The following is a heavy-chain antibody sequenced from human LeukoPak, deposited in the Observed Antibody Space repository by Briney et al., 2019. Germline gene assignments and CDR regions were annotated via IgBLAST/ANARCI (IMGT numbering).Heavy chain of an antibody. V-gene: IGHV3-11*01. D-gene: IGHD3-10*01. J-gene: IGHJ6*02. CDR2: ISSSGSTI. CDR1: GFTVSDYY. Sequence: PGGSLRLSCAASGFTVSDYYMSWIRQAPGKGLEWVSYISSSGSTIYYADSVKGRFTISRDNAKNSLYLQMNSLRAEDTAVYYCARGSWVRGVGEFDYYYGMDVWGQGTTVTVSS. CDR3: ARGSWVRGVGEFDYYYGMDV.